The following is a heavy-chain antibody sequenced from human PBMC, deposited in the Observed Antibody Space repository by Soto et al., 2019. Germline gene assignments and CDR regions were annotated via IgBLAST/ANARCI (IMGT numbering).Heavy chain of an antibody. V-gene: IGHV3-33*01. J-gene: IGHJ6*02. D-gene: IGHD6-13*01. CDR2: IWYDGSNK. CDR3: ARDLTPLVPGDYYYYYGMDV. Sequence: QVQLVESGGGVVQPGRSLRLSCAASGFTFSSYGMHWVRQAPGKGLEWVAVIWYDGSNKYYADSVKGRFTISRDNSKNTLYLQMNSLRAEDTAVYYCARDLTPLVPGDYYYYYGMDVWGQGTTVTVSS. CDR1: GFTFSSYG.